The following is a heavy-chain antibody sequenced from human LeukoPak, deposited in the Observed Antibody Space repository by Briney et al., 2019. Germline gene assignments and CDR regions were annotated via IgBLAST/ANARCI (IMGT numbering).Heavy chain of an antibody. CDR1: GSPFTTYG. CDR2: ISSYNGNT. J-gene: IGHJ4*02. CDR3: ARGDYGDY. Sequence: ASVKISFKASGSPFTTYGISWVRPAPGQGLEWMGWISSYNGNTNYAQKLQGRVTMTTDTSTSTAYMELRSLIPDDTAVYYCARGDYGDYWGQGTLVTVSS. V-gene: IGHV1-18*01.